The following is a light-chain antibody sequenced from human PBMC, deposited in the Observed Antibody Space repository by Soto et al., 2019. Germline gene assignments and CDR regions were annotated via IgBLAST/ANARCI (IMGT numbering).Light chain of an antibody. J-gene: IGKJ2*01. CDR1: QSISYW. CDR2: AVS. Sequence: DIQMTQSPSSVSASVGDRVTITCRASQSISYWLAWYQQKPGKAPELLIYAVSSLQGGVPPRFSGSASGTNFSLTIAGLQREDFATYHCQQSYRTPYTFGQGTKVDIK. CDR3: QQSYRTPYT. V-gene: IGKV1-39*01.